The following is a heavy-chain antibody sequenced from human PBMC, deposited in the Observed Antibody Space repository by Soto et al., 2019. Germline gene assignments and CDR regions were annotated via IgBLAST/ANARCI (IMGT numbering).Heavy chain of an antibody. J-gene: IGHJ4*02. Sequence: GGSLRLSCAASGFTFSSYAMSWVRQAPGKGLEWVSAISGSGGSTYYADSVKGRFTISRDNSKNTLYLQMNSLRAEDTAVYYSAKDRYYYDSSGYYGVYTAYWGQGTLVTVSS. V-gene: IGHV3-23*01. CDR3: AKDRYYYDSSGYYGVYTAY. CDR1: GFTFSSYA. CDR2: ISGSGGST. D-gene: IGHD3-22*01.